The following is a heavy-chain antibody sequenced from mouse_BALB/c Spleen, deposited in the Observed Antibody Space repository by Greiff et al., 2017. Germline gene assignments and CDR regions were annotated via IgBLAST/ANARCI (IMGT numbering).Heavy chain of an antibody. J-gene: IGHJ2*01. CDR1: GYTFTSYW. CDR3: ASSPLLRRYFDY. D-gene: IGHD1-1*01. CDR2: INPSNGRT. Sequence: QVQLQQPGAELVKPGASVKLSCKASGYTFTSYWMHWVKRRPGQGLEWIGEINPSNGRTNYNEKFKSKATLTVDKSSSTAYMQLSSLTSEDSAVYYCASSPLLRRYFDYWGQGTTLTVSS. V-gene: IGHV1S81*02.